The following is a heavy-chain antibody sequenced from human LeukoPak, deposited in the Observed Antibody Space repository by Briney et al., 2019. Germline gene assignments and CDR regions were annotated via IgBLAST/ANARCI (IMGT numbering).Heavy chain of an antibody. D-gene: IGHD1-1*01. CDR3: ARAFSDNWYIY. J-gene: IGHJ4*02. Sequence: PSETLTLTCTVSGGSISSYYWSWIRQPPGKGLEWIGHIYYSGSANYNPSLKSRVTISVDTSKIQFSLKLSSVTAADTAVYYCARAFSDNWYIYWGQGTLVTVSS. CDR1: GGSISSYY. V-gene: IGHV4-59*08. CDR2: IYYSGSA.